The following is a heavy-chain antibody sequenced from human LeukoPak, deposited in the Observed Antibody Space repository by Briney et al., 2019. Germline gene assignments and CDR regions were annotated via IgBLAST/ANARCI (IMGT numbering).Heavy chain of an antibody. CDR1: GCTFTSYG. Sequence: ASVKVSCKASGCTFTSYGIRWVRQAPGQGLEWMGWISANNGDIHPAQKFQGRVTMTTDTSTTTAYMELRSLRSDDTAVYYCVKDYNYVIDYWGQGTLVTVSS. J-gene: IGHJ4*02. CDR3: VKDYNYVIDY. V-gene: IGHV1-18*01. CDR2: ISANNGDI. D-gene: IGHD5-24*01.